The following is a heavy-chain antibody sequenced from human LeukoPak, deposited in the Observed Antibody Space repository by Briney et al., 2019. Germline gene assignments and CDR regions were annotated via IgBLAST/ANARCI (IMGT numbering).Heavy chain of an antibody. CDR2: KSSDGSNT. Sequence: HTGGSLRLSCAASGFDLSAYWMHWVRQVPGKGLVWVSRKSSDGSNTNYADSVKGRFTVSRDNAKNTLYLQMNSLRVEDTAVYYCARGRGPYGWFDPWGQGTLVTVSS. CDR1: GFDLSAYW. CDR3: ARGRGPYGWFDP. V-gene: IGHV3-74*01. D-gene: IGHD3-10*01. J-gene: IGHJ5*02.